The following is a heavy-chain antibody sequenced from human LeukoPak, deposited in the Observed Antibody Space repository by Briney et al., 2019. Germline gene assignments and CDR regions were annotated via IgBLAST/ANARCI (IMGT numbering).Heavy chain of an antibody. Sequence: PGGSLRLSCAASGFTFSSYWMSWVRQAPGKGLEWVANIKQDGSEKYYVDSVKGRFTISRDNAKNSLHLQMNSLRAEDTAVYYCARAGFTDAFDIWGQGTMVTVSS. CDR2: IKQDGSEK. J-gene: IGHJ3*02. CDR3: ARAGFTDAFDI. V-gene: IGHV3-7*04. CDR1: GFTFSSYW.